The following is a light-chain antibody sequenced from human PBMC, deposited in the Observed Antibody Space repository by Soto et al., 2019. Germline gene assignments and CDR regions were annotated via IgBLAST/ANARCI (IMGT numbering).Light chain of an antibody. CDR3: HQYGNGAYT. CDR2: AAS. Sequence: IILTPSPGTLSFSPVEGVTQCFRASQRVYSSNLAWYQQKPGQAPRLLIHAASTRAVGIPVRFSGGGSGTDFTLAISRLAPEDFAVYYCHQYGNGAYTFGQGTKV. CDR1: QRVYSSN. J-gene: IGKJ2*01. V-gene: IGKV3-20*01.